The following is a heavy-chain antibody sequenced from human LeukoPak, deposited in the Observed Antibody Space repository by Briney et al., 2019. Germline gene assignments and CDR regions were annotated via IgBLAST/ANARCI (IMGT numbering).Heavy chain of an antibody. V-gene: IGHV3-21*04. CDR2: ISGNSNNI. CDR3: ARSRAAEFDY. J-gene: IGHJ4*02. Sequence: PGGSLRLSCAASGFTFSGYSMNWVRQAPGKGLEWVSSISGNSNNIFYADSVRGRFTISRDNTKNSLYLQMNSLRAEDTAVYYCARSRAAEFDYWGQGTLVTVSS. D-gene: IGHD2-15*01. CDR1: GFTFSGYS.